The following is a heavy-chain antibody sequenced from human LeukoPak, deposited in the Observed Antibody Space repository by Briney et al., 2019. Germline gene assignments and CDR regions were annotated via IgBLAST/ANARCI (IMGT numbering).Heavy chain of an antibody. J-gene: IGHJ4*02. D-gene: IGHD6-13*01. CDR1: GYTFSVYY. V-gene: IGHV1-2*02. CDR3: AKSAQYSSAWFTGSFDY. CDR2: INPNSGDT. Sequence: GASVTVSCTASGYTFSVYYLHWVRQAPGQGLQWVGWINPNSGDTHYAQMFQGRVTMTRDTSINTAYMELRRVRSDDTAVYYCAKSAQYSSAWFTGSFDYWGQGTLVTVSS.